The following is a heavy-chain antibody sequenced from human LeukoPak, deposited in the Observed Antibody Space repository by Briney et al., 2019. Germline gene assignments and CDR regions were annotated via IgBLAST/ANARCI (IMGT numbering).Heavy chain of an antibody. CDR3: ATEYPTGYCSGGSCYPGQADAFDI. D-gene: IGHD2-15*01. V-gene: IGHV3-7*01. J-gene: IGHJ3*02. CDR2: IHQHGSKE. CDR1: GFNFRAYW. Sequence: GGSLRLSCTTSGFNFRAYWMGWVRQAPGKGLEWVANIHQHGSKENYLDSVKGRFTISRDNAKSSIYLQMNSLRAEDTAVYYCATEYPTGYCSGGSCYPGQADAFDIWGQGTMVTVSS.